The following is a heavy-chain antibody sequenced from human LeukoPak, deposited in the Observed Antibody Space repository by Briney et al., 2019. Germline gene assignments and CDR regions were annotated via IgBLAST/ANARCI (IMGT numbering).Heavy chain of an antibody. V-gene: IGHV4-59*08. CDR1: GGSISSYY. J-gene: IGHJ4*02. CDR2: IYYSGTT. CDR3: AGGLQWLAHDC. D-gene: IGHD6-19*01. Sequence: ASETLSLTCTVSGGSISSYYWSWIRQPPGKGLEWIGYIYYSGTTNYNPSLKSRVAISVDTSKNQLSLKLSSVTAADTAMYYCAGGLQWLAHDCWGQGTLVTVPS.